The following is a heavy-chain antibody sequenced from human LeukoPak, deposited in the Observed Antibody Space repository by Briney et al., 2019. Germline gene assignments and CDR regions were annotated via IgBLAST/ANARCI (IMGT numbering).Heavy chain of an antibody. V-gene: IGHV4-31*03. CDR3: ARVESGWEYYFDY. CDR1: GGSISSGGYY. CDR2: IYYSGST. D-gene: IGHD6-19*01. J-gene: IGHJ4*02. Sequence: SETLSLTCTVSGGSISSGGYYWSWIRQHPGKGLEWIGYIYYSGSTYYNPSLKSRVTISVDTSKNQFSLKLSSVTAADTAVYYCARVESGWEYYFDYWGQGTLVTVSS.